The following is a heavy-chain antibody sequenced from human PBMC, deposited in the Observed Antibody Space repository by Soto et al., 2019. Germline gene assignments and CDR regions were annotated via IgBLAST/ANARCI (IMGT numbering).Heavy chain of an antibody. CDR3: AKAEYSSSSNYYYGMDV. CDR1: GFTFDDYV. CDR2: ISWNSGSI. D-gene: IGHD6-6*01. Sequence: EVQLVESGGGLVQPGRSLRLSCAASGFTFDDYVMHWVRQAPGKGLEWVSGISWNSGSIGYADSVKGRFTISRDNAKNSLYLQMNSLRAEDTALYYCAKAEYSSSSNYYYGMDVWGQGTTVTVSS. V-gene: IGHV3-9*01. J-gene: IGHJ6*02.